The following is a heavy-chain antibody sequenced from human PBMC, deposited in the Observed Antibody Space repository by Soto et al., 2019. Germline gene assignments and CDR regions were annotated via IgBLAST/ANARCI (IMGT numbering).Heavy chain of an antibody. D-gene: IGHD5-18*01. J-gene: IGHJ4*02. CDR1: GYTFPSYW. V-gene: IGHV5-51*01. Sequence: PGESLKISCKGSGYTFPSYWIGWVRQMPGKGLEWMGIIYPGDSDARYSPSFQGQVTISADKSIGTAYLQWSSLKASDTAMYYCARYLPERGYSYGPFNYWGQGTLVTVSS. CDR2: IYPGDSDA. CDR3: ARYLPERGYSYGPFNY.